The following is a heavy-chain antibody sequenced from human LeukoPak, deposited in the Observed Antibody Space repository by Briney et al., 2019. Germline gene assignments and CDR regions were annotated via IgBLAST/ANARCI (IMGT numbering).Heavy chain of an antibody. CDR3: AREGGGGSYYWFDP. Sequence: ASVKVSCKTSGYTFTGYYTHWVRQAPGQGLEWMGWINPNSGGTNYAQKFQGRVTMTRDTSISTAYMELSRLRSDDTAVYYCAREGGGGSYYWFDPWGQGTLVTVSS. V-gene: IGHV1-2*02. CDR1: GYTFTGYY. CDR2: INPNSGGT. D-gene: IGHD1-26*01. J-gene: IGHJ5*02.